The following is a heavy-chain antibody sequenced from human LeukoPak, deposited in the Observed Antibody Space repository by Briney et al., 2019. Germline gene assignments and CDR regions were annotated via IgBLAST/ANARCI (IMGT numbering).Heavy chain of an antibody. D-gene: IGHD6-19*01. Sequence: SETLSLTCALYGGSFNDYFWSWIRQPPGKGLEWIGEINRSGSANYNPSLKSRVTISVDTSKNQFSLKLSSVTAADTAVYYCARLSSGWYAPYVDIWGQGTMVTVSS. CDR2: INRSGSA. CDR3: ARLSSGWYAPYVDI. V-gene: IGHV4-34*01. J-gene: IGHJ3*02. CDR1: GGSFNDYF.